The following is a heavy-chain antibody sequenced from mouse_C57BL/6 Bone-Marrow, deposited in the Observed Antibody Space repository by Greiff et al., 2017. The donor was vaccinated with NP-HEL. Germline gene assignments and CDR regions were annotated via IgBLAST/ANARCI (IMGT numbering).Heavy chain of an antibody. D-gene: IGHD1-1*01. Sequence: EVQRVESVAELVRPGASVKLSCTASGFNIKNTYMHWVKQRPEQGLEWIGRIDPANGNTKYAPKFQGKATITADTSSNTAYLQLSSLTSEDTAIYYCARGPSYYYGSSPFAYWGQGTLVTVSA. V-gene: IGHV14-3*01. CDR2: IDPANGNT. J-gene: IGHJ3*01. CDR3: ARGPSYYYGSSPFAY. CDR1: GFNIKNTY.